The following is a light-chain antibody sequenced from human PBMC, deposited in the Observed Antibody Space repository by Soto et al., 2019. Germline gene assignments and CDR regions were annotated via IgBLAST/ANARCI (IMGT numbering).Light chain of an antibody. CDR3: QHYNSYLWT. J-gene: IGKJ1*01. V-gene: IGKV1-5*01. Sequence: DIQMTQSPSTLSASVGDRVTITCRASQNINSWLAWYQQKPGKAPKFLIYDASSLESGVPSRFSGSGSGTEFPLTISSLQPDDFATYSCQHYNSYLWTFGQGTKVEIK. CDR1: QNINSW. CDR2: DAS.